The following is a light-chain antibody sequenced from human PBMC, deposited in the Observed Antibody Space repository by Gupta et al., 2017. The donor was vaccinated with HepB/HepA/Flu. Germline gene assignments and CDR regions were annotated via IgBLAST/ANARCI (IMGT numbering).Light chain of an antibody. Sequence: EIVLTQSPCTLSLSPGERTTLSCRASQSVSSSYLAWYQQKPGQAPRLLIYGASSRATGIPDRFSGSGSGTEFTLTITRREPEDFAVYYCQQESSSPWTFGQGTKVEIK. CDR2: GAS. J-gene: IGKJ1*01. CDR3: QQESSSPWT. V-gene: IGKV3-20*01. CDR1: QSVSSSY.